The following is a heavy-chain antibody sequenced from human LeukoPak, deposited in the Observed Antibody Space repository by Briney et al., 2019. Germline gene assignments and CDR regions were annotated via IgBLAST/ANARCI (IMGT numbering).Heavy chain of an antibody. CDR3: ARTQWELLRRDWFDP. Sequence: GASLKISCKGSGYIFTSYWIGWVRQMPGKGLEWMGIIYPGDSDTRYSPSFQGQVTISADKSISTAYLQWSSLKASDTAMYYCARTQWELLRRDWFDPWGQGTLVTVSS. CDR2: IYPGDSDT. D-gene: IGHD1-26*01. J-gene: IGHJ5*02. CDR1: GYIFTSYW. V-gene: IGHV5-51*01.